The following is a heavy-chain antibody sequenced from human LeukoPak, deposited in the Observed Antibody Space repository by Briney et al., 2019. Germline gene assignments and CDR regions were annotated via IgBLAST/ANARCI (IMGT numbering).Heavy chain of an antibody. J-gene: IGHJ4*02. V-gene: IGHV3-66*01. CDR2: IYSGGST. CDR3: ARDRQAVRGVIVYFDY. CDR1: EFTVSSNY. D-gene: IGHD3-10*01. Sequence: PGGSLRLSCAASEFTVSSNYMSWVRQAPGKGLEWVSVIYSGGSTYYADSVKGRFTISRDNSKNTLYLQMNSLRAEDTAVYYCARDRQAVRGVIVYFDYWGQGTLVTVSS.